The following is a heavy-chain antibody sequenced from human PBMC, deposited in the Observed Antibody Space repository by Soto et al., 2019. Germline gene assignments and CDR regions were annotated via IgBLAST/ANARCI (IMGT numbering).Heavy chain of an antibody. Sequence: EVQLVESGGGLVKPGGSLRLSCAASGFTFSNAWMIWVRQAPGKGLEWVGRIKSKTDGGTTDYAAPVKGRFTVSRDDSKNTLYLQMNSLKPEDTAVYYCPPLEVATPPRWGREPWSPAPQ. D-gene: IGHD5-12*01. CDR1: GFTFSNAW. J-gene: IGHJ4*02. V-gene: IGHV3-15*07. CDR3: PPLEVATPPR. CDR2: IKSKTDGGTT.